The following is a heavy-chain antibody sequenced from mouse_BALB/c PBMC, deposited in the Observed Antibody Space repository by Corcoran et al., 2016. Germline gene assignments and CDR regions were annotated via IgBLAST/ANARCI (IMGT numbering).Heavy chain of an antibody. Sequence: EVLLQQSGPELVRPGASVKIPCKASGYRFTEYNMDWVRQSHGKSLEWIGDINPKSGGTNYNQTFKGKATLTVDKSSSTAYMELRSLTSEDSAVYDCARWGNVTMDYWGQGTAVTVSS. D-gene: IGHD1-1*02. CDR1: GYRFTEYN. CDR2: INPKSGGT. CDR3: ARWGNVTMDY. V-gene: IGHV1-18*01. J-gene: IGHJ4*01.